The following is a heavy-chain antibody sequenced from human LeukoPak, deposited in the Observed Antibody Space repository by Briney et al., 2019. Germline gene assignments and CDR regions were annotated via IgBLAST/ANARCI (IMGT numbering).Heavy chain of an antibody. D-gene: IGHD6-6*01. CDR1: GFTFSNYW. J-gene: IGHJ4*02. CDR3: ARDQTPPWYSSSSVDY. Sequence: GGSLRLSCAASGFTFSNYWMTWVRQAPGKGLEWVANIKKDGSEKYYVDSVKGRFTISRDNAKNSLCLQMNSLRAEDTAVYYCARDQTPPWYSSSSVDYWGQGTLVTVSS. CDR2: IKKDGSEK. V-gene: IGHV3-7*01.